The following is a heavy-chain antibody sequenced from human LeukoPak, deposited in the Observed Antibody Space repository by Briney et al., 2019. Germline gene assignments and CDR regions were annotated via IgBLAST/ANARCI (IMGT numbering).Heavy chain of an antibody. V-gene: IGHV5-51*01. D-gene: IGHD1/OR15-1a*01. CDR1: GYXFSSYW. CDR2: IYPGDSDT. J-gene: IGHJ6*02. Sequence: PGESLKISCNGSGYXFSSYWVSWVRQMPGKGLEWIGIIYPGDSDTRYSPSLQGQVTISADKSISTAYLQWSSLKASDTAMYYCARERWNSATYWYYGMDVWGQGTTVTVSS. CDR3: ARERWNSATYWYYGMDV.